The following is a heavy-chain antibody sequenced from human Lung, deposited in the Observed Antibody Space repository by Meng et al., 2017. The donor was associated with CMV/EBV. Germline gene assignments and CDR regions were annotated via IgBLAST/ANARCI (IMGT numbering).Heavy chain of an antibody. CDR1: GFIVSDNY. CDR3: AREQGYFSSKHYYYHLDV. D-gene: IGHD6-6*01. CDR2: IYSNENT. Sequence: GSLRLSCAASGFIVSDNYMNWVRQAPGKGLEWISIIYSNENTYYADSVKGRFTISRDNSKNTLYLQMNSLRAEDTAVYYCAREQGYFSSKHYYYHLDVWGQGTTVTVSS. V-gene: IGHV3-53*01. J-gene: IGHJ6*02.